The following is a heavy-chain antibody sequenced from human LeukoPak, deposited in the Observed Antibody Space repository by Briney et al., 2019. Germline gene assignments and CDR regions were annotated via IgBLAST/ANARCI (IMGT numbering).Heavy chain of an antibody. J-gene: IGHJ6*02. CDR3: AKAMAGAYFYYGMDV. D-gene: IGHD6-19*01. CDR1: GFTFSSYA. CDR2: ISGSGSSK. V-gene: IGHV3-23*01. Sequence: QAGGSLRLYCAASGFTFSSYAMIWVRQAPGKGLEWVSIISGSGSSKYYVDSVKGRFTISRDNSKNPLYLQMNSLRAEDTAVYYCAKAMAGAYFYYGMDVWGQGTTVTVSS.